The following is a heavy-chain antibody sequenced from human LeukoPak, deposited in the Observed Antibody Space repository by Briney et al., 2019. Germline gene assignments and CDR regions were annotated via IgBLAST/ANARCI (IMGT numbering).Heavy chain of an antibody. D-gene: IGHD6-19*01. CDR2: IKSKTDGGTT. CDR3: TTDRSRVGGLDSTDYFDY. Sequence: GGSLRLSCAASGFTFSNAWMSWVRQAPGKGLEWVGRIKSKTDGGTTDYAAPVKGRFTISRDDSKNTLYLQMNSLKTEDTAVYYCTTDRSRVGGLDSTDYFDYWGQGTLVTVSS. J-gene: IGHJ4*02. V-gene: IGHV3-15*01. CDR1: GFTFSNAW.